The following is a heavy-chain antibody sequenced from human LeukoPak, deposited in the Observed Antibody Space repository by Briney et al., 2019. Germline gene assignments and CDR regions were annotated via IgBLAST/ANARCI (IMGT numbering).Heavy chain of an antibody. V-gene: IGHV1-2*02. CDR2: MIRSSGDT. Sequence: GASVRVSCKASGYPFIEYYMHWLRQAPGQGLEWVAWMIRSSGDTNYAPTFQGRFTFTRDTAVSTAFMELNKLTPDDTAVYYCARLPATAATPDAWGQGTLVTVSS. D-gene: IGHD2-2*01. J-gene: IGHJ4*02. CDR3: ARLPATAATPDA. CDR1: GYPFIEYY.